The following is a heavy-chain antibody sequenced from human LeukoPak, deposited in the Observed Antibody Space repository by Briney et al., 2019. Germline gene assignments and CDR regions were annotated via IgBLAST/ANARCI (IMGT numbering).Heavy chain of an antibody. CDR1: GYTFSSYG. CDR3: ARDSAWLVPSAEYFKH. V-gene: IGHV1-18*01. J-gene: IGHJ1*01. CDR2: IRGDNGNT. Sequence: ASVTVSCKASGYTFSSYGISWVRQAPGQGLEWVGWIRGDNGNTNYAQKFQGRVTMTTDTSTSTAYMELRSLRSDDTAVYYCARDSAWLVPSAEYFKHWGQGTLVTVSS. D-gene: IGHD6-19*01.